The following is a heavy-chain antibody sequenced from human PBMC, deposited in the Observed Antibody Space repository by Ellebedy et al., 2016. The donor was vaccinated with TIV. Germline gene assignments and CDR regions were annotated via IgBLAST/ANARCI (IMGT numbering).Heavy chain of an antibody. Sequence: ASVKVSXXASGYTFTGYYMHWVRQAPGQGLEWMGIINPSGGSTSYAQKFQGRVTMTRDTSTSTVYMELSSLRSEDTAVYYCATLNLAAAGPTPRYNWFNPWGQGTLVTVSS. CDR3: ATLNLAAAGPTPRYNWFNP. D-gene: IGHD6-13*01. V-gene: IGHV1-46*01. CDR1: GYTFTGYY. J-gene: IGHJ5*02. CDR2: INPSGGST.